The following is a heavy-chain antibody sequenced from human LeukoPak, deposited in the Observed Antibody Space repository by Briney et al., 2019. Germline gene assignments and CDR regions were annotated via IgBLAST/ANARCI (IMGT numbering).Heavy chain of an antibody. CDR1: GYSFSRYW. D-gene: IGHD4-17*01. J-gene: IGHJ4*02. Sequence: GESLKISCKASGYSFSRYWIGWVRQMPGKGLEWMGIIYPGDSETRYSPSFQGQVTISADKSISTAYLQWSSLKASDNAMYYCARPSAAAVTTEDDYWGQGTLVTVSS. CDR3: ARPSAAAVTTEDDY. CDR2: IYPGDSET. V-gene: IGHV5-51*01.